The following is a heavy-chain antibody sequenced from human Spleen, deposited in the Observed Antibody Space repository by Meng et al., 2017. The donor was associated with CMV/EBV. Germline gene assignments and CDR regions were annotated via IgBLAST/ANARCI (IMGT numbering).Heavy chain of an antibody. J-gene: IGHJ6*02. CDR2: ISGSGGST. D-gene: IGHD2-2*02. Sequence: GESLKISCAASGFTFSSYAMSWVRQAPGKGLEWVSAISGSGGSTYYADSVKGRFTISRDNSKNTLYLQMNSLRAEDTAVYYCARGRAAIGYLARGMDVWGQGTTVTVSS. CDR3: ARGRAAIGYLARGMDV. CDR1: GFTFSSYA. V-gene: IGHV3-23*01.